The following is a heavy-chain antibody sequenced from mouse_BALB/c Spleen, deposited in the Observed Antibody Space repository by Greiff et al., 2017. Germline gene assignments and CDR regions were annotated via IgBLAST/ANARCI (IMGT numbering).Heavy chain of an antibody. CDR1: GFSLTSYG. V-gene: IGHV2-9*02. CDR2: IWAGGST. J-gene: IGHJ4*01. D-gene: IGHD1-1*01. Sequence: VQRVESGPGLVAPSQSLSITCTVSGFSLTSYGVHWVRQPPGKGLEWLGVIWAGGSTNYNSALMSRLSISKDNSKSQVFLKMNSLQTDDTAMYYCARGGPYYYYAMDYWGQGTSVTVSS. CDR3: ARGGPYYYYAMDY.